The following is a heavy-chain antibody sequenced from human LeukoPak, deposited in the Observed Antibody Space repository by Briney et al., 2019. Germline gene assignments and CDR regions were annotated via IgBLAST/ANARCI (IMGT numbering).Heavy chain of an antibody. CDR1: GYTFTGYY. Sequence: ASVKVSCKASGYTFTGYYMHWVRQAPGQGLEWMGWINPNSGGTNYAQKFQGRVTMTRDTSISTAYMELSRLRSDDTAVYYCARDLGYYGSGVGFDPWAREPWSPSPQ. V-gene: IGHV1-2*02. D-gene: IGHD3-10*01. CDR2: INPNSGGT. CDR3: ARDLGYYGSGVGFDP. J-gene: IGHJ5*02.